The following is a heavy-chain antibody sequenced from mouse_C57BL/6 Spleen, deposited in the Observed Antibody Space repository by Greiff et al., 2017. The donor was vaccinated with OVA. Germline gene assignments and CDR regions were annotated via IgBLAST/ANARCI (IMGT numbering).Heavy chain of an antibody. D-gene: IGHD2-4*01. V-gene: IGHV1-52*01. Sequence: QVQLQQPGAELVRPGSSVKLSCKASGYTFTSYWMHWVKQRPIQGLEWIGNIDPSDSETHYNQKFKDKATLTVDKSSSTAYMQLRSLTSEDSAVYYCARVNDYDYYAMDYWGQGTSVTVSS. CDR3: ARVNDYDYYAMDY. CDR1: GYTFTSYW. CDR2: IDPSDSET. J-gene: IGHJ4*01.